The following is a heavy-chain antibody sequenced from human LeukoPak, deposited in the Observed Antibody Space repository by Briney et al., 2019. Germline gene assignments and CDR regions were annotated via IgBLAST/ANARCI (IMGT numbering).Heavy chain of an antibody. CDR2: IYTSGST. V-gene: IGHV4-61*02. J-gene: IGHJ4*02. Sequence: TLSLTCTVSGGSISSGSYYWSWIRQPAGKGLEWIGRIYTSGSTNYNPSLKSRVTISVDTSKNQFSLKLSSVTAADTAVYYCAIQYDFWSGYYWGQGTLVTVSS. CDR3: AIQYDFWSGYY. D-gene: IGHD3-3*01. CDR1: GGSISSGSYY.